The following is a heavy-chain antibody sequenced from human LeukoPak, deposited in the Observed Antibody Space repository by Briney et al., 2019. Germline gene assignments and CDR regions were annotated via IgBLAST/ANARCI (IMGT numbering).Heavy chain of an antibody. Sequence: GASVKVSCKASGYTFTGYYMHWVRQAPGQGLEWMGWINPNSGGANYAQKFQGRVTMTRDTSISTAYMELSRLRSDDTAVYYCARETGGDGYYYSPTVNWGQGTLVTVSS. V-gene: IGHV1-2*02. J-gene: IGHJ4*02. CDR1: GYTFTGYY. D-gene: IGHD3-22*01. CDR2: INPNSGGA. CDR3: ARETGGDGYYYSPTVN.